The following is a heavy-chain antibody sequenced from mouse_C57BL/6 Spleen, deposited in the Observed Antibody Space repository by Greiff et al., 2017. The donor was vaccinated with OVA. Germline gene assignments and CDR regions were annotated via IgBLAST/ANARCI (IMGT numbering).Heavy chain of an antibody. CDR1: GFSLTSYG. Sequence: VMLVESGPGLVQPSQSLSITCPVSGFSLTSYGVHWVRQSPGKGLEWLGVIWRGGSTDYNAAFMSRLSITKDNSKSQVFFKMNSLQADDTAIYYCAKTNDYDVAMDYWGQGTSVTVSS. J-gene: IGHJ4*01. CDR3: AKTNDYDVAMDY. CDR2: IWRGGST. D-gene: IGHD2-4*01. V-gene: IGHV2-5*01.